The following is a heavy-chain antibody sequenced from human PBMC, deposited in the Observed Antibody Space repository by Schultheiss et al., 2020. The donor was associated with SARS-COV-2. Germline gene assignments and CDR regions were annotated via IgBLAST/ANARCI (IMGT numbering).Heavy chain of an antibody. J-gene: IGHJ6*02. CDR1: GYTFTNYP. D-gene: IGHD5-24*01. V-gene: IGHV1-3*01. CDR3: ARGDGYNREGGMDV. CDR2: INAGNGNT. Sequence: ASVKVSCKASGYTFTNYPMHWVRQAPGQRLEWMGWINAGNGNTNYAQKFQERVTITRDMSTSTAYMELSSLRSEDTAVYYCARGDGYNREGGMDVWGQGTTVTVSS.